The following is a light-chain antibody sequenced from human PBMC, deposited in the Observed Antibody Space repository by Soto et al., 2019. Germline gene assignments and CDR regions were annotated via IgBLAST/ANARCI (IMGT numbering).Light chain of an antibody. CDR1: QSISSW. CDR2: GAS. V-gene: IGKV3-15*01. CDR3: QQYNYWPRT. J-gene: IGKJ1*01. Sequence: MTQSPSTLSASVGDRVTITCRASQSISSWLAWYQQRPGQAPRVLIYGASTRATGIPARFSGSGSGTEFTLTISSLQSEDFAVYYCQQYNYWPRTFGQGTKVEIK.